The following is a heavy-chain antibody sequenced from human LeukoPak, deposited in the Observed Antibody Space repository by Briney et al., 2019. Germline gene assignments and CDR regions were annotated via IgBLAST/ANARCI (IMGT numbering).Heavy chain of an antibody. CDR2: INPNTGGA. CDR1: GYTLTDNY. CDR3: ARDGIVGATYY. J-gene: IGHJ4*02. V-gene: IGHV1-2*02. D-gene: IGHD1-26*01. Sequence: GASVTASCRASGYTLTDNYMHWVRQAPGQGLEWLGWINPNTGGAGSAQKFQGRVTMTRDTSTSTVYMELSSLRSEDTAVYYCARDGIVGATYYWGQGTLVTVSS.